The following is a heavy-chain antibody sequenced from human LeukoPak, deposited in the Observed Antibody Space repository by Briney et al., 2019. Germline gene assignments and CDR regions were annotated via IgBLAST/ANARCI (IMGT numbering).Heavy chain of an antibody. CDR1: GFTFSSYE. Sequence: PGGSLRLSCAASGFTFSSYEMTWVRQAPGKGLEWVANIKQDGSETYYVDSVKGRFTISRDNAKNTLYLQMNSLRAEDTAVYYCARGGVPAAKDSWGHGTLVTVSS. CDR3: ARGGVPAAKDS. D-gene: IGHD2-2*01. J-gene: IGHJ5*01. V-gene: IGHV3-7*01. CDR2: IKQDGSET.